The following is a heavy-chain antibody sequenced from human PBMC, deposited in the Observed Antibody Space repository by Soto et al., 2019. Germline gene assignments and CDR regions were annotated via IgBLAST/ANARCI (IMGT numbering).Heavy chain of an antibody. CDR1: GFPSISYG. Sequence: GGPLRLSCAAAGFPSISYGMHGVRRAPGKGLEWVAVISYDGSNKYYADSVKGRFTISRDNSKNTLYLQMNSLRAEDTAVYYCAKDSVVEMATIADYWGQGTLVTVSS. D-gene: IGHD5-12*01. V-gene: IGHV3-30*18. J-gene: IGHJ4*02. CDR2: ISYDGSNK. CDR3: AKDSVVEMATIADY.